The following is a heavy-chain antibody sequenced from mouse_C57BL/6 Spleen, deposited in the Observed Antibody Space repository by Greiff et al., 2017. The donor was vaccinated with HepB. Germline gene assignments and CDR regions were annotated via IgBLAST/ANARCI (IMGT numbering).Heavy chain of an antibody. CDR1: GYAFTNYL. V-gene: IGHV1-54*01. J-gene: IGHJ4*01. D-gene: IGHD1-1*01. Sequence: VKLMESGAELVRPGTSVKVSCKASGYAFTNYLIEWVKQRPGQGLEWIGVINPGSGGTNYNEKFKGKATLTADKSSSTAYMQLSSLTSEDSAVYFCARWASGSSYDYAMDYWGQGTSVTVSS. CDR2: INPGSGGT. CDR3: ARWASGSSYDYAMDY.